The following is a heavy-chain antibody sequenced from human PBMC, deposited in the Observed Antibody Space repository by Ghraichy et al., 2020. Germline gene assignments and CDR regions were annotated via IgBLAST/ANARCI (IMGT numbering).Heavy chain of an antibody. CDR3: AKDKGLWPDYYYGMDV. J-gene: IGHJ6*02. V-gene: IGHV3-21*01. Sequence: GGSLRLSCAASGFTFSSYSMNWVRQAPGEGLEGVSSISSSSSYIYYADSVKGRFTISRDNAKNSLYLQMNSLRAEDTAVYYCAKDKGLWPDYYYGMDVWGQGTTVTVSS. CDR2: ISSSSSYI. CDR1: GFTFSSYS. D-gene: IGHD2-21*01.